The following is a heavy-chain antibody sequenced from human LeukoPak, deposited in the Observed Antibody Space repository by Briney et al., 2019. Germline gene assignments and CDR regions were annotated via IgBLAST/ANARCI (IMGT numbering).Heavy chain of an antibody. Sequence: SETLSLTCTVSGGSISSYYWSWIRQPPGKGLEWIGEINHSGSTNYNPSLKSRVTISVDTSKNQFSLKLSSVTAADTAVYYCARGRYSSGCDYWGQGTLVTVSS. CDR1: GGSISSYY. D-gene: IGHD6-19*01. CDR2: INHSGST. V-gene: IGHV4-34*01. CDR3: ARGRYSSGCDY. J-gene: IGHJ4*02.